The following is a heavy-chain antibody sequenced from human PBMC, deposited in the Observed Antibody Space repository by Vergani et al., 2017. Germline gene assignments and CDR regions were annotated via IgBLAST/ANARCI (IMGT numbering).Heavy chain of an antibody. CDR3: ARSTGRLRYFYWYYDY. D-gene: IGHD3-9*01. CDR2: IYPGDSDT. CDR1: GYSFTSYW. Sequence: EVQLVQSGAEVKKPGESLTISCKGSGYSFTSYWIGWVRQMPGKGLEWMGVIYPGDSDTRYSPSFQGQVTISADKSISTAYLQWSSLKASDTAMYYCARSTGRLRYFYWYYDYWGRGTLVTVSS. J-gene: IGHJ4*02. V-gene: IGHV5-51*01.